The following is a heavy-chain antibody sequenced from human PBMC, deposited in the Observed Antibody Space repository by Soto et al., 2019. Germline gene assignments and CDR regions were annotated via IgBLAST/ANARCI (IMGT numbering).Heavy chain of an antibody. Sequence: VQLVQSGAEVKKPGASVKVSCKASGYTFTSYGISWVRQAPGQGLEWMGWISAYNGNTNYAQKLQGRVTMTTDTATSTAYMELRSLRSDDTAVYYCARDRASGSYYYYYYGMDVWGQGTTVTVSS. CDR1: GYTFTSYG. CDR3: ARDRASGSYYYYYYGMDV. J-gene: IGHJ6*02. V-gene: IGHV1-18*01. CDR2: ISAYNGNT. D-gene: IGHD3-10*01.